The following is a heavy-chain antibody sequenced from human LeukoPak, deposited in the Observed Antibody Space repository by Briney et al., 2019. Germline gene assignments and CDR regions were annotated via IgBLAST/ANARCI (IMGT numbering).Heavy chain of an antibody. J-gene: IGHJ4*02. V-gene: IGHV4-39*01. D-gene: IGHD4-23*01. CDR2: IYYGGNI. Sequence: SETLSLTCSASGGSIGTSSYYWGWIRQPPGKGLEWLGTIYYGGNINYNLSLKSRLTISADTSNNQLSLKLSSVTAADTAVYYCASAEANYGGSVFDYWGQGTLVTVSS. CDR1: GGSIGTSSYY. CDR3: ASAEANYGGSVFDY.